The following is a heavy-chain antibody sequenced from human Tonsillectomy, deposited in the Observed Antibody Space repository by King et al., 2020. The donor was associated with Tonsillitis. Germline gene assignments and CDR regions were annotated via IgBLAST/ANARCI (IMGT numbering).Heavy chain of an antibody. CDR3: AKHTEAWGFGEPRAD. CDR2: ISYDGNSK. Sequence: VQLVESGGGVVQPGRSLRLSCAASGFTFSSYGMHWVRQAPGKGLEWVALISYDGNSKYYADSVKGRFTISRDNSKNTLYLQMNSMRAVDTAVYYCAKHTEAWGFGEPRADWGQRPLVTVSS. V-gene: IGHV3-30*18. J-gene: IGHJ4*02. D-gene: IGHD3-10*01. CDR1: GFTFSSYG.